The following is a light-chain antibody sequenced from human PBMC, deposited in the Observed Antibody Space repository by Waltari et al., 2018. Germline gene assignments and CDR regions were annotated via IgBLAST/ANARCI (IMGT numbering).Light chain of an antibody. V-gene: IGLV1-47*01. CDR1: SSNIGTNY. CDR2: RNH. J-gene: IGLJ3*02. CDR3: AGWDDSLSGRV. Sequence: QSALTQPPSTSGTPGQRVTISCSGSSSNIGTNYVYWYQQFPGTAPIRLICRNHGRPSVVPYRCSGSKAGASASLVISGLRPEDEAYYYCAGWDDSLSGRVFGEGTKLSVL.